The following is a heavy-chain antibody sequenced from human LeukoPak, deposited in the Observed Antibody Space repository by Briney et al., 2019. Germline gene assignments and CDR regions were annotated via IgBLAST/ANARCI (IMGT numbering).Heavy chain of an antibody. V-gene: IGHV1-3*01. D-gene: IGHD3-9*01. CDR1: GYTFTSYA. Sequence: ASVKVSCKASGYTFTSYAMHWVRQAPGQRLEWMGWINAGNGNTKYSQKFQGRVTITADESTSTAYMELSSLRSEDTAVYYCARAYSHTRLRYFDWLPGGGNWFDPWGQGTLVTVSS. J-gene: IGHJ5*02. CDR2: INAGNGNT. CDR3: ARAYSHTRLRYFDWLPGGGNWFDP.